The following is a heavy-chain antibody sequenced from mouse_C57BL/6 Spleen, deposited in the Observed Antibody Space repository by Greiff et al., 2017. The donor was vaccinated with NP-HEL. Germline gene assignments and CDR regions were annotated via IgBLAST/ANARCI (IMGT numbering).Heavy chain of an antibody. J-gene: IGHJ3*01. D-gene: IGHD2-4*01. Sequence: EVQLVESGGGLVQPKGSLKLSCAASGFSFNTYAMNWVRQAPGKGVEWVARIRSKSNNYATYYADPVKDRFTISRDDSESMLYLQMNNLKTEDTTMYYCVRHLYYDPIAYWGQGTLVTVSA. CDR3: VRHLYYDPIAY. CDR1: GFSFNTYA. V-gene: IGHV10-1*01. CDR2: IRSKSNNYAT.